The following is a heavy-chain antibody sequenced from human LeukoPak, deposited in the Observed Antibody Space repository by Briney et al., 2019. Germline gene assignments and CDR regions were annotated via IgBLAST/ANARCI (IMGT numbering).Heavy chain of an antibody. CDR2: INPNSGGT. CDR3: ARVVHSSSPGSVYYYYGMDV. J-gene: IGHJ6*02. Sequence: AASVKVSCKASGYTFTGYYMHWVRQAPGQGLEWMGWINPNSGGTNYAQKFQGRVTMTRDTSISTAYMELSRLRSDDTAVCYCARVVHSSSPGSVYYYYGMDVWGQGTTVTVSS. CDR1: GYTFTGYY. V-gene: IGHV1-2*02. D-gene: IGHD6-6*01.